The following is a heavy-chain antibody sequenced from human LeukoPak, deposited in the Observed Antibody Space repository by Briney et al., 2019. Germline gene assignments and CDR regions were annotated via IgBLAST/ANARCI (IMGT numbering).Heavy chain of an antibody. J-gene: IGHJ3*02. CDR1: GGSISSYY. CDR3: ARDDFWSGYRLKDAFDI. Sequence: SETLSLTCTVSGGSISSYYWSWIRQPAGKGLEWIGRIYTSGSTNYNPSLKGRVTMSVDTSKNQFSLKLSSVTAADTAVYYCARDDFWSGYRLKDAFDIWGQGTMVTVSS. D-gene: IGHD3-3*01. CDR2: IYTSGST. V-gene: IGHV4-4*07.